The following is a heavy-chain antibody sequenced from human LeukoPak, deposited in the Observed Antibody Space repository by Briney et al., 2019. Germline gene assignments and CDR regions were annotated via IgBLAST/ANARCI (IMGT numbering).Heavy chain of an antibody. Sequence: SETLSFTCTVSGDSISNYYWSWIRQPPGKGLEWIGYIYYSGSTSYNPSLKSRVAISVDTSKNQFSLKLSSLTAADTAVYYCAREACGGYCRFDYWGQGTLVTVSS. CDR3: AREACGGYCRFDY. J-gene: IGHJ4*02. CDR2: IYYSGST. V-gene: IGHV4-59*01. D-gene: IGHD2-21*02. CDR1: GDSISNYY.